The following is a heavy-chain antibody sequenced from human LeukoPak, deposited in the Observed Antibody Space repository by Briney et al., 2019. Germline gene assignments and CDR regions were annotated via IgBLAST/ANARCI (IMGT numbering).Heavy chain of an antibody. CDR1: GFRFNREW. V-gene: IGHV3-7*01. D-gene: IGHD1-20*01. CDR3: ARGRRGGYTCDY. Sequence: GGSLRLSCAASGFRFNREWMTWVRQAPGRGLEWVANIKEDGSEKYYVDSVKGRFTISRDNAKNSLYLQMNSLRAEDTAVYYCARGRRGGYTCDYWGQGTLVTVSS. J-gene: IGHJ4*02. CDR2: IKEDGSEK.